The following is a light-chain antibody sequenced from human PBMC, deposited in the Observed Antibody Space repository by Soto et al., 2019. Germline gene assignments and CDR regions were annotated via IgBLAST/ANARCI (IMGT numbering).Light chain of an antibody. J-gene: IGKJ5*01. V-gene: IGKV3-11*01. CDR3: KQRHNWPIT. CDR2: DTS. Sequence: EIVLTQSPATLSLSPGERATLSCRTSQTIRGLLNWYQQRPGQAPRLLSYDTSHRATDIPARFSGSGSGTDFILTISSLDPEDFGVYFCKQRHNWPITFGQGTRLDIK. CDR1: QTIRGL.